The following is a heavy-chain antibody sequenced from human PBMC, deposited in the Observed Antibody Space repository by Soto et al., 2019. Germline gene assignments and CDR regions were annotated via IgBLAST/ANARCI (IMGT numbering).Heavy chain of an antibody. V-gene: IGHV3-30-3*01. CDR2: ISYDGSRK. J-gene: IGHJ4*02. D-gene: IGHD6-19*01. Sequence: QVQLVESGGGVVQPGRSLRLSCAASGFIFSXXXMHWVRQAPXXGXXWVAVISYDGSRKHYADSVKGRFTISRDNSENTLYLQMNSLRGDDTALYYCARGGRFAVAAPFDYWGQGMLVTVSS. CDR3: ARGGRFAVAAPFDY. CDR1: GFIFSXXX.